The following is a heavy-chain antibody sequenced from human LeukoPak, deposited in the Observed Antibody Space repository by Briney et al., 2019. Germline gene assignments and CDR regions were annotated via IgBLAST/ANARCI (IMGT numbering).Heavy chain of an antibody. CDR1: GYTFTGYY. Sequence: GASVKVSCKASGYTFTGYYMHWVRQAPGQGLEWMGRINPNSGGTNYAQKFQGRVTMTRDTSTSTAYMELSRLRSDDTAVYYCARAYDSSGYAFDIWGQGTMVTVSS. J-gene: IGHJ3*02. CDR3: ARAYDSSGYAFDI. V-gene: IGHV1-2*06. D-gene: IGHD3-22*01. CDR2: INPNSGGT.